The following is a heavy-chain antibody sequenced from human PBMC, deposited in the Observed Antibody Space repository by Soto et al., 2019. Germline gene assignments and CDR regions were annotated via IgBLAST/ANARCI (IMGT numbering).Heavy chain of an antibody. J-gene: IGHJ6*02. V-gene: IGHV1-69*13. D-gene: IGHD2-21*02. CDR1: GGTFSSYA. CDR3: ARDEPDCGGDCYSNYYYGMDV. Sequence: ASVKVSCKASGGTFSSYAISWVRQAPGQGLEWMGGIIPIFGTANYVQKFQGRVTITADESTSTAYMELSSLRSEDTAVYYCARDEPDCGGDCYSNYYYGMDVWGQGTTVTVSS. CDR2: IIPIFGTA.